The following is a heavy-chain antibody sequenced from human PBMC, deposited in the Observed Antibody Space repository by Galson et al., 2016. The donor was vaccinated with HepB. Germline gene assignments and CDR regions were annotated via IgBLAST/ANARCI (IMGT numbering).Heavy chain of an antibody. CDR3: PVSYYYDNTGYFDY. V-gene: IGHV3-30-3*01. J-gene: IGHJ4*02. CDR1: GFLFNSYS. CDR2: VSSDGRTN. D-gene: IGHD3-22*01. Sequence: SLRLSCAASGFLFNSYSLHWVRQAPGKGLEWVAVVSSDGRTNYYADSVKGRFTISRDNSKNTLYLQMNSLRAEDTAIYYCPVSYYYDNTGYFDYWGQGALVTVSS.